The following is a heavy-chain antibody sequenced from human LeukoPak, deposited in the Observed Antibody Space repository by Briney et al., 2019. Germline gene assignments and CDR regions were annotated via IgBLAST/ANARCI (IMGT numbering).Heavy chain of an antibody. CDR1: AYSISSGYR. Sequence: PSETLSLTCAVSAYSISSGYRWGWIRQPPGKGLEWIGSIYHSGITYYNPSLKSRVTISVDTSNNQFSLELTSVTAADTAVYYCAWYRDAHTPFDHWGQGTLVTVSS. J-gene: IGHJ4*02. CDR2: IYHSGIT. D-gene: IGHD5-24*01. CDR3: AWYRDAHTPFDH. V-gene: IGHV4-38-2*01.